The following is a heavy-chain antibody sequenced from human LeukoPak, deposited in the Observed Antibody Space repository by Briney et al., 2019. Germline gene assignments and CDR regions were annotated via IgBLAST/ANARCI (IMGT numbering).Heavy chain of an antibody. Sequence: SETLSLTCTVSGGSISSSSYYWGWIRQPPGKGLEWIGSIYYSGSTYYNPSLKSRVTISVDTSKNQFSLKLSSVTAADTAVYYCARIPFDSDIAVAGIYLDYWGQGTLVTVSS. J-gene: IGHJ4*02. CDR1: GGSISSSSYY. V-gene: IGHV4-39*07. CDR2: IYYSGST. D-gene: IGHD6-19*01. CDR3: ARIPFDSDIAVAGIYLDY.